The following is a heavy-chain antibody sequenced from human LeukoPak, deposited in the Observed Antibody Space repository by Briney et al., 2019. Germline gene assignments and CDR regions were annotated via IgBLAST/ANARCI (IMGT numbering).Heavy chain of an antibody. Sequence: ASVKVSCKASGYTFTSYGISRVRQAAGQGVEWMGWISAYNRNTNYAQKLQGRVTMTTDTSTSTAYMELRSLRSDDTAVYYCARGRYDFWSGYEKYNWFDPWGQGTLVTVSS. J-gene: IGHJ5*02. D-gene: IGHD3-3*01. V-gene: IGHV1-18*01. CDR3: ARGRYDFWSGYEKYNWFDP. CDR2: ISAYNRNT. CDR1: GYTFTSYG.